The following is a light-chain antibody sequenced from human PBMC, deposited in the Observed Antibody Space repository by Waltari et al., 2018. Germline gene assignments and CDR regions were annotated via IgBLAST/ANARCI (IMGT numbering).Light chain of an antibody. CDR1: QSVSSIS. CDR3: QQYDGIVLT. CDR2: GAS. Sequence: EIVLTQSPGTLSLSPGERATLSCRASQSVSSISLTWYQQKPGQAPRLLIYGASTRATRIPDRFSGSGSGTDFTLTISRLEPEDFAVYYCQQYDGIVLTFGGGTKVEI. J-gene: IGKJ4*01. V-gene: IGKV3-20*01.